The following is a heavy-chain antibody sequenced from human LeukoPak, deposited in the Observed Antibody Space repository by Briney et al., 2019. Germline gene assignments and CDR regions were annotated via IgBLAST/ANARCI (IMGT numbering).Heavy chain of an antibody. CDR1: GFTLRSYT. J-gene: IGHJ4*02. D-gene: IGHD3-3*01. Sequence: GGSLRLPCAASGFTLRSYTMNWVRQAPGKGLEWVSSIGISSNKIYYADSVKGRFIISRDNAKNSVYLQMSSLRAEDTAVYYCARIDVYYDFWSGYYRPYYFDYWGQGTLVTVSS. V-gene: IGHV3-21*04. CDR2: IGISSNKI. CDR3: ARIDVYYDFWSGYYRPYYFDY.